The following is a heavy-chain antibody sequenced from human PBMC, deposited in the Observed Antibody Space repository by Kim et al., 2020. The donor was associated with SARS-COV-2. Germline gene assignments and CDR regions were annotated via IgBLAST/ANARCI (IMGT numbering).Heavy chain of an antibody. J-gene: IGHJ4*02. CDR1: GGTFSSYA. CDR3: AREDIQQLVLFDY. V-gene: IGHV1-69*04. Sequence: SVKVSCKASGGTFSSYAISWVRQAPGQGLEWMGRIIPILGIANYAQKFQGRVTITADKSTSTAYMELSSLRSEDTAVYYCAREDIQQLVLFDYWGQGTLVTVSS. D-gene: IGHD6-13*01. CDR2: IIPILGIA.